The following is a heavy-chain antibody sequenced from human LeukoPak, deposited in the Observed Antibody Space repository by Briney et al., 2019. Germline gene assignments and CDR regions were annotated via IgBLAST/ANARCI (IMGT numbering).Heavy chain of an antibody. CDR2: INHSGST. V-gene: IGHV4-34*01. D-gene: IGHD5-12*01. CDR3: ARSYGYEDY. CDR1: GGFFSGYY. J-gene: IGHJ4*02. Sequence: PSETLSLTCAVYGGFFSGYYWSWIRQPPGKGLEWIGEINHSGSTNYNPSLKSRVTISVDTSKNQFSLKLSSVTAADTAVYYCARSYGYEDYWGQGTLVTVSS.